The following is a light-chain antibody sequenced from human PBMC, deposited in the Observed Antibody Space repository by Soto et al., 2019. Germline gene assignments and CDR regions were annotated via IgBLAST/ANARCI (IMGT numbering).Light chain of an antibody. V-gene: IGKV3D-20*02. J-gene: IGKJ5*01. CDR3: QQRSDWLTIT. Sequence: EIVMTQSPATLSVSPGERATLSCRASQSVSSSYLAWYQQKPGQAPRLLIYDVSYRATGIPVRFSGSGSGTDFTLKIRSLEPEEFAVYYCQQRSDWLTITFGQGTRLESK. CDR1: QSVSSSY. CDR2: DVS.